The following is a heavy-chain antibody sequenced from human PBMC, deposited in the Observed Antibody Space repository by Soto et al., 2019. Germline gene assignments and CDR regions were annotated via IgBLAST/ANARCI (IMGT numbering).Heavy chain of an antibody. V-gene: IGHV4-59*01. CDR1: GGSISSYY. CDR3: ASGDGYSSGWYVY. D-gene: IGHD6-19*01. J-gene: IGHJ4*02. CDR2: IYYSGST. Sequence: QVQLQESGPGLVKPSETLSLTCTVSGGSISSYYWSWIRQPPGKGLEWIGYIYYSGSTNYNPSLKSRDTISVDTSKNQFSLKLSSVTAADTAVYYCASGDGYSSGWYVYWGQGTLVTVSS.